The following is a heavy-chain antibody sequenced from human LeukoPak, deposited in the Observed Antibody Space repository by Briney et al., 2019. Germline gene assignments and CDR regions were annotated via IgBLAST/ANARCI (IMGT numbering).Heavy chain of an antibody. CDR2: IYPGDSNT. D-gene: IGHD3-16*01. CDR1: GYDFPGHW. V-gene: IGHV5-51*01. J-gene: IGHJ4*02. Sequence: HGESLKISCKGSGYDFPGHWIVWVRQMPGKGLEWMGIIYPGDSNTRYSPSFQGQVTFSVDKSISTAYLQWSSLKASDTAMYYCARFGYPSLQMPYFDYWGQGTRVTVSS. CDR3: ARFGYPSLQMPYFDY.